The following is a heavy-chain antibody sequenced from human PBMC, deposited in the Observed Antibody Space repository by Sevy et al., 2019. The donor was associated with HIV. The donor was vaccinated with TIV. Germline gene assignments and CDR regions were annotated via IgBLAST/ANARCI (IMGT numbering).Heavy chain of an antibody. V-gene: IGHV3-11*01. CDR3: ARAAGWFDA. Sequence: GGSLRLSCAASGFTFNDYNLSWIRQAPGKGLEWVSYISTSTSTTTIYYPDSVKGRFTISRDNAKNPIYLQMNSLRVDDTAVYYCARAAGWFDAWGQGTLVTVSS. CDR2: ISTSTSTTTI. J-gene: IGHJ5*02. CDR1: GFTFNDYN.